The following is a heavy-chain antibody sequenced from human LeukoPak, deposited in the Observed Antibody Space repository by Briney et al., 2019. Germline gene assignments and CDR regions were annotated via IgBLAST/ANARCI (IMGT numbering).Heavy chain of an antibody. V-gene: IGHV3-30*02. J-gene: IGHJ4*02. Sequence: PGGSLRLSCAASGFTFSSYGMHWVRQAPGKGLEWVAFIRYDGSNKYYADSVKGRFTISRDNSKNTLYLQMNSLRAEDTAVYYCAREWKTGSYYFDYWGQGTLVTVSS. CDR1: GFTFSSYG. CDR2: IRYDGSNK. CDR3: AREWKTGSYYFDY. D-gene: IGHD3-10*01.